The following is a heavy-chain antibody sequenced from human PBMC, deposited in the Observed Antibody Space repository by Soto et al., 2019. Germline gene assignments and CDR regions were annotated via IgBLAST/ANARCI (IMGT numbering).Heavy chain of an antibody. Sequence: QVQLVESGGGVVQPGRSLRLSCAASGFTFSSYGMHWVRQAPGKGLEWVAVIWYDGSNKYYADSVKGRFTISRDNSKNALYRKRNSLRAEDTAVYYCARDRGGSYSRANDAFDIWGQGTMVTVSS. D-gene: IGHD1-26*01. CDR1: GFTFSSYG. CDR2: IWYDGSNK. CDR3: ARDRGGSYSRANDAFDI. V-gene: IGHV3-33*01. J-gene: IGHJ3*02.